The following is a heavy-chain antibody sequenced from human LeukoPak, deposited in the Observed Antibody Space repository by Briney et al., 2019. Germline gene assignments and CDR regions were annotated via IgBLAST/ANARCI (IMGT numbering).Heavy chain of an antibody. CDR1: GGPISSSNNY. Sequence: SETLSLTCTVSGGPISSSNNYWGWVRQPPGKRLEWIGSMPYSGSTYSNPSLKSRVTISVDTSKNQFSLKLSSVTAADTAVYYCARGFYGSGSQFDYWGQGTLVTVSS. CDR3: ARGFYGSGSQFDY. D-gene: IGHD3-10*01. CDR2: MPYSGST. V-gene: IGHV4-39*01. J-gene: IGHJ4*02.